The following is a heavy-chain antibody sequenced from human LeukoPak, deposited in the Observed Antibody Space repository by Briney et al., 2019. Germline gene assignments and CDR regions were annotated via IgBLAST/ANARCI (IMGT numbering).Heavy chain of an antibody. D-gene: IGHD6-19*01. CDR1: GGSISSGGYY. Sequence: PSETLSLTCTVSGGSISSGGYYWSWIRQHPGKGLEWIGSMCHSGSTYYNPSLKSRVTISLDTSKNQLSLELRSVTAADTAVYYCARECNEEWLGQKSYYYYMDVWGRGTTVTVSS. CDR3: ARECNEEWLGQKSYYYYMDV. CDR2: MCHSGST. J-gene: IGHJ6*03. V-gene: IGHV4-39*07.